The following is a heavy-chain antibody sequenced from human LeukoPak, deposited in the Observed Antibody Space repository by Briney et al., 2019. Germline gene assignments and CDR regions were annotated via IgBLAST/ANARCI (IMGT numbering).Heavy chain of an antibody. CDR1: GGSISSYY. CDR2: IYYSGST. D-gene: IGHD1-26*01. CDR3: ARDRYPWELLGQRLFDY. J-gene: IGHJ4*02. Sequence: PSETLSLTCTVSGGSISSYYWSWIRQPPGKGLEWIGYIYYSGSTNYNPSLKSRVTISVDTSKNQFSLKLSSVTAADTAVYYCARDRYPWELLGQRLFDYWGQGTLVTVSS. V-gene: IGHV4-59*12.